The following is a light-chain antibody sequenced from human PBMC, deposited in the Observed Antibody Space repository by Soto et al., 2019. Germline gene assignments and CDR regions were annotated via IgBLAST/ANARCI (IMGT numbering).Light chain of an antibody. V-gene: IGKV4-1*01. CDR1: QSVLYSSNKKNY. CDR3: QQYYSTPRT. CDR2: WAS. J-gene: IGKJ1*01. Sequence: DIVMTQSPDSLAVSLGERATINCKSSQSVLYSSNKKNYFAWYQQKPGQPPKLLIYWASTRESGVPDRFSGSGSGTDFTLTISSLQAEDVAVYYCQQYYSTPRTFGQGTKVAIK.